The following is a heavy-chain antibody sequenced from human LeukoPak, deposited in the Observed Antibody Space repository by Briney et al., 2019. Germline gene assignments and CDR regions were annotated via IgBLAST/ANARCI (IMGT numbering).Heavy chain of an antibody. CDR1: GFTFGDFA. CDR3: TRANLHSSDWYNWFDP. V-gene: IGHV3-49*03. D-gene: IGHD6-19*01. CDR2: IRGKPYGGTT. J-gene: IGHJ5*02. Sequence: GGSLRLSCTTSGFTFGDFAMTWFRQAPGKGLEWVGFIRGKPYGGTTKYAASVKGRFTISRDDSKSIAYLHMNSLITEDTAIYFCTRANLHSSDWYNWFDPWGQGTLVTVSS.